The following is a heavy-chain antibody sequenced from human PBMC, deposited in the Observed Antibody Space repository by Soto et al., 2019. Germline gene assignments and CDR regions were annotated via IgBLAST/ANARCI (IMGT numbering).Heavy chain of an antibody. V-gene: IGHV4-31*03. J-gene: IGHJ4*02. CDR3: ARSRAWSPHFEY. CDR2: IYYRGRT. CDR1: GGSISSGNYY. D-gene: IGHD6-19*01. Sequence: SETLSLTCTVSGGSISSGNYYWTWIRQHPGKGLEWVGYIYYRGRTYYSPSLKSRVSISVDASKNQFSLNLTSVTAADTAVYYCARSRAWSPHFEYWGQGTLVTVSS.